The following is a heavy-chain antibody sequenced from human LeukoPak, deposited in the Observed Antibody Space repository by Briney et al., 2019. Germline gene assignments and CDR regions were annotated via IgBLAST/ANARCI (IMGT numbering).Heavy chain of an antibody. CDR2: INHSGST. J-gene: IGHJ4*02. D-gene: IGHD6-13*01. CDR1: GGSFSGYY. Sequence: SETLSLTCAVYGGSFSGYYRSWIRQPPGKGLEWIGEINHSGSTNYNPSLKSRVTISVDTSKNQFSLKLSSVTAADTAVYYCARHRSAAALDYWGQGTLVTVSS. CDR3: ARHRSAAALDY. V-gene: IGHV4-34*01.